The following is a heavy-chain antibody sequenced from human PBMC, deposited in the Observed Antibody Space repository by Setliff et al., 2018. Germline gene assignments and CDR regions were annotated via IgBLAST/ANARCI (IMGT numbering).Heavy chain of an antibody. J-gene: IGHJ3*01. CDR3: ARQVEMATIALDV. V-gene: IGHV4-39*01. Sequence: SETLSLTCTVSGGSISDSHYYWGWFRQPPGMRPEWIGTVYYSGSIYYNPSLKSRVTLFVDTSKDQFSLRLTPMTAADTAVYYCARQVEMATIALDVWGQGTMVTVSS. CDR2: VYYSGSI. CDR1: GGSISDSHYY. D-gene: IGHD5-12*01.